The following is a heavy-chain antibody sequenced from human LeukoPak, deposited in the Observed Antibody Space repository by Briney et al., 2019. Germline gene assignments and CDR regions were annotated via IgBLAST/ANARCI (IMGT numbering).Heavy chain of an antibody. V-gene: IGHV1-8*01. CDR3: ARGLGIVATIGSYYYFDY. J-gene: IGHJ4*02. Sequence: GASVKVSCKASGYTFTSYDINWVRQATGQGLEWMGWMNPNSGNTGYAQKFQGRVTMTRNTSISTAYMELSSLRSEDTAVYYCARGLGIVATIGSYYYFDYWGQGTLATVSS. CDR2: MNPNSGNT. D-gene: IGHD5-12*01. CDR1: GYTFTSYD.